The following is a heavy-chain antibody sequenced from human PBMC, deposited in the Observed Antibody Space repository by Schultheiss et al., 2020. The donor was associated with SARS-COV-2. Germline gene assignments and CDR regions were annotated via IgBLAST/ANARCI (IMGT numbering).Heavy chain of an antibody. D-gene: IGHD6-13*01. CDR1: GGSFSGYY. V-gene: IGHV4-34*01. Sequence: SETLSLTCAVYGGSFSGYYWSWIRQHPGKGLEWIGSIYYSGSTYYNPSLKSRVTISVDTSKNQFSLKLSSVTAADTAVYYCARGPQYSSSSWGQGTLVTVSS. CDR2: IYYSGST. J-gene: IGHJ4*02. CDR3: ARGPQYSSSS.